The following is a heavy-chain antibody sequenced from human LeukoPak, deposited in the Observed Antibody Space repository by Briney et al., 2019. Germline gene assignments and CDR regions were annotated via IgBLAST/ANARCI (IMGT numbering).Heavy chain of an antibody. CDR3: ARGSYSSGWLSRVGFDY. CDR2: MNPNSGNT. J-gene: IGHJ4*02. CDR1: GYTFTGYY. D-gene: IGHD6-19*01. Sequence: WASVKVSCKASGYTFTGYYMHWVRQAPGQGLEWMGWMNPNSGNTGYAQKFQGRVTITRNTSISTAYMELSSLRSEDTAVYYCARGSYSSGWLSRVGFDYWGQGTLVTVSS. V-gene: IGHV1-8*03.